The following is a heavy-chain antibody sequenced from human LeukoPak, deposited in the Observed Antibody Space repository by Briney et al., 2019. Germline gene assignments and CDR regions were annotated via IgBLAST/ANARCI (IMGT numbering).Heavy chain of an antibody. V-gene: IGHV3-7*01. CDR1: GFTFSNYW. Sequence: GGSLRLSCAASGFTFSNYWMSWVRQAPGMGLEWVANIDETGNAKFYVDSVKGRFTISRDNAKSSSNLQLSSLRVEDTAVYYCTRGGVAAARKRGINYWGQGILVIVSS. CDR2: IDETGNAK. D-gene: IGHD6-13*01. J-gene: IGHJ4*02. CDR3: TRGGVAAARKRGINY.